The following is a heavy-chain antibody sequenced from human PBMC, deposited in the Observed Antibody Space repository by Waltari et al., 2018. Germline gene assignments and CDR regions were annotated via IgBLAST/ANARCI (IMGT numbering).Heavy chain of an antibody. CDR1: GFRFSNYW. J-gene: IGHJ6*02. Sequence: EEQLLESGGGLVQPGDSLRLSCAASGFRFSNYWMNWVRQAPGKGLVWVVRISTDESSLAYADSGKGRFTISKDNAKNTLYLQMKRLRAEDTAVYYCVRLAQRTYRSPVPGRHYYYGMDVWGQGTTVTVSS. CDR2: ISTDESSL. V-gene: IGHV3-74*01. D-gene: IGHD3-10*01. CDR3: VRLAQRTYRSPVPGRHYYYGMDV.